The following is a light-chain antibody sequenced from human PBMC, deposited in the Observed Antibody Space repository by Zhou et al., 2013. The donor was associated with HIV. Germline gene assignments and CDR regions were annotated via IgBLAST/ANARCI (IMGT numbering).Light chain of an antibody. V-gene: IGKV3-20*01. CDR3: QQYGSSLPIT. J-gene: IGKJ5*01. Sequence: EIVLTQSPGTLSLSPGERATLSCRASQIVSNNYLAWYQQKPGQAPRLLIYAASSRATGVPDTFSGSGSGTDFTLTISRLEPEDFAVYYCQQYGSSLPITFGQGTRLEIK. CDR2: AAS. CDR1: QIVSNNY.